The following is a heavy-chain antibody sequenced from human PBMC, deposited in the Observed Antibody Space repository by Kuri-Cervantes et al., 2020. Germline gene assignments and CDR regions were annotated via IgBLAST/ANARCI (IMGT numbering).Heavy chain of an antibody. CDR1: GGSISSGDYY. CDR2: IYYSGST. CDR3: ARVSRIALDY. V-gene: IGHV4-30-4*08. J-gene: IGHJ4*02. Sequence: SETLSLTCTVSGGSISSGDYYWSWIRQPPGKGLEWIGYIYYSGSTYYNLSLKSRVTISVDTSKNQFSLKLSSVTAADTAVYYCARVSRIALDYWGQGTLVTVSS. D-gene: IGHD6-13*01.